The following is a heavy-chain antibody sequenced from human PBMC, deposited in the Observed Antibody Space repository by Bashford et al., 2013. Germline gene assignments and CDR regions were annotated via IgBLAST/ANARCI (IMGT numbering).Heavy chain of an antibody. Sequence: ASVKVSCKASGYTFTSYAMHWVRQAPGQRLEWMGWINAGNGNTKYSQKFQGRVTITRDTSASTAYMELSSLRSEDTAVYYCARSARIAAAGTHPNYWGQGTLVTVSS. J-gene: IGHJ4*02. CDR3: ARSARIAAAGTHPNY. CDR2: INAGNGNT. CDR1: GYTFTSYA. D-gene: IGHD6-13*01. V-gene: IGHV1-3*01.